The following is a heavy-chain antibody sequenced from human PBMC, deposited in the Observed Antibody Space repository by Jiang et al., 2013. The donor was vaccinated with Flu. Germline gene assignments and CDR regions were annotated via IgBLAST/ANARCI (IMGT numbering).Heavy chain of an antibody. J-gene: IGHJ6*02. D-gene: IGHD3-3*01. Sequence: GAEVKKPGESLKISCKGSGYTFTNYWIGWVRQMPGKGLEWMGIIYPGDSGARYSPSFQGQVTISADKSITTAYLQWSSLKASDTAMYYCARPGWSRGASARYGMDVWGQGTTVTVSS. V-gene: IGHV5-51*03. CDR1: GYTFTNYW. CDR2: IYPGDSGA. CDR3: ARPGWSRGASARYGMDV.